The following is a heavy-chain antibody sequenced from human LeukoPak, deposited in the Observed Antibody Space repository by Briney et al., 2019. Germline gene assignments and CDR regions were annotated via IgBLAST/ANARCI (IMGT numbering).Heavy chain of an antibody. Sequence: SETLSLTCAVYGGSFSGPYWSWIRQPPGKGLEWIGEINYSGSTNYNPSLKSRVTISVDTSKNQFSLKLSSVTAADTAVYYCASGPIIGGNPGYFWGQGTLVTVFS. V-gene: IGHV4-34*01. CDR1: GGSFSGPY. J-gene: IGHJ4*02. CDR3: ASGPIIGGNPGYF. D-gene: IGHD4-23*01. CDR2: INYSGST.